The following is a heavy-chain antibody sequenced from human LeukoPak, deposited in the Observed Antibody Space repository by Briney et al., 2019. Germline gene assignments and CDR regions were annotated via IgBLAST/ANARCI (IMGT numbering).Heavy chain of an antibody. CDR2: IFYSGNT. D-gene: IGHD1-26*01. CDR1: GGPISDFY. CDR3: ARLRSGSTPPPPYYYYGLDV. V-gene: IGHV4-59*01. J-gene: IGHJ6*02. Sequence: SETLSLTCTVSGGPISDFYWSWIRQSPEKGLEWIGNIFYSGNTNYSPPLRSRVTISVDTSKKQFSLRLTSVTAADTAVYYCARLRSGSTPPPPYYYYGLDVWGQGTTVTVSS.